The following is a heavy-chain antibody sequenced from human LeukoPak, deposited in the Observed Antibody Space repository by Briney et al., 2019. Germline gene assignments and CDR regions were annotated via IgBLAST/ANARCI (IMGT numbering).Heavy chain of an antibody. CDR1: GFTFSSYA. CDR2: ILDSGYST. Sequence: GVSLRLSCAASGFTFSSYAMSWVRQAPGKGLEWVSGILDSGYSTYYANSVKGRFTISRDNSNNTLYLQMNSLRAEDTAVYYCAKLGGHPLHNYYVGVWGKGTTVAVSS. CDR3: AKLGGHPLHNYYVGV. D-gene: IGHD3-16*01. J-gene: IGHJ6*03. V-gene: IGHV3-23*01.